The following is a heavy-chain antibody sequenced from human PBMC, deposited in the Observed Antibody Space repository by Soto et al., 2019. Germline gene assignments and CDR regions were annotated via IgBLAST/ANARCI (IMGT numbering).Heavy chain of an antibody. J-gene: IGHJ5*02. CDR1: GFTFSSYW. V-gene: IGHV3-7*03. D-gene: IGHD2-2*01. Sequence: GGSLRLSCAASGFTFSSYWMSWVRQAPGKGLEWVANIKQDGSEKYYVDSVKGRFTISRDNAKNSLYLQMNSLRAEDTAVYYCAREKADMVVVPAANWFDPWGQGTLVTVSS. CDR2: IKQDGSEK. CDR3: AREKADMVVVPAANWFDP.